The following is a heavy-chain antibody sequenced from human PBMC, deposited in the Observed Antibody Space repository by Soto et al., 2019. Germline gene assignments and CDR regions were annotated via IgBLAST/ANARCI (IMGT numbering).Heavy chain of an antibody. V-gene: IGHV3-7*01. Sequence: GGSLRLSCAASGFTFSNHCMNWVRQVPGRGMEWVAKIKADGSSTYFADSVRGRFTISRDNAKNALFLQMNSLRVEDTAIYYCARDVDWSLDFWGLGALVTVSS. CDR2: IKADGSST. D-gene: IGHD5-12*01. CDR1: GFTFSNHC. CDR3: ARDVDWSLDF. J-gene: IGHJ4*02.